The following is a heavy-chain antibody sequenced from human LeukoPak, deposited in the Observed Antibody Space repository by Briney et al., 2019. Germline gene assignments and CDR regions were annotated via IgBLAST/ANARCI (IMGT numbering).Heavy chain of an antibody. CDR1: GFTFSSYA. Sequence: GGSLRLSCAASGFTFSSYAMHWVRQAPGKGLEWVAVISYDGSNKYYADSVKSRFTISRDNSKNTLYLQMNSLRAEDTAVYYCARVLDDYGDAHFDYWGQGTLVTVSS. CDR3: ARVLDDYGDAHFDY. J-gene: IGHJ4*02. D-gene: IGHD4-17*01. CDR2: ISYDGSNK. V-gene: IGHV3-30-3*01.